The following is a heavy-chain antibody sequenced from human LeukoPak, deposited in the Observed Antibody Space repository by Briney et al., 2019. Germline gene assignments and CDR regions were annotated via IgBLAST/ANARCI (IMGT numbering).Heavy chain of an antibody. CDR2: ISYDGSNK. Sequence: PGGSLRLSCAASGFTFSSYAMHWVRQAPGKGLEWVAVISYDGSNKYYADSVKGRFTISRDNSKNTLYLQMNSLRAEGTAVYFCARDQNRGYRFDYWGQGTLANVSS. CDR3: ARDQNRGYRFDY. J-gene: IGHJ4*02. D-gene: IGHD5-12*01. V-gene: IGHV3-30-3*01. CDR1: GFTFSSYA.